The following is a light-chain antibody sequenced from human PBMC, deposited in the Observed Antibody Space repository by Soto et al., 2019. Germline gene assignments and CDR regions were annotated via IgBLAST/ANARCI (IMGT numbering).Light chain of an antibody. J-gene: IGLJ2*01. CDR2: DNS. CDR1: SSNIGNNY. Sequence: QSVLTQPPSVSAAPGQKVTFSCSGSSSNIGNNYVSWYQQLPGTAPKLLIYDNSKRPSGIPDRFSGSKSGTSATLGITGLQTGDEADYYCGTWDSSLSAGVFGGGTKLTVL. V-gene: IGLV1-51*01. CDR3: GTWDSSLSAGV.